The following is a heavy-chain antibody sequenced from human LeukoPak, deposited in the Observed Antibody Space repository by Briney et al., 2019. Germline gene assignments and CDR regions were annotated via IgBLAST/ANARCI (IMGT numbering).Heavy chain of an antibody. CDR3: ARTGCYYDSSGYSY. Sequence: SGPALVKPAQTLILTCTFSGFSLTTRGMCVSWIRQPPGKALEWLARIDWDDDKFYNTSLKTRLTIPKDTSKNQVVLTMTNMDPVDTATYYCARTGCYYDSSGYSYWGQGTLVTVSS. J-gene: IGHJ4*02. CDR2: IDWDDDK. CDR1: GFSLTTRGMC. D-gene: IGHD3-22*01. V-gene: IGHV2-70*17.